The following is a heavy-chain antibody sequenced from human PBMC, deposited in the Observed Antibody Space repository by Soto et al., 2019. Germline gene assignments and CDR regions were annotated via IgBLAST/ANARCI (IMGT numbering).Heavy chain of an antibody. CDR2: ISSSGSTI. J-gene: IGHJ5*02. CDR1: GFTFSDYY. D-gene: IGHD3-22*01. CDR3: ARDRSLYYYDRRSPDP. V-gene: IGHV3-11*01. Sequence: SCAASGFTFSDYYMSWIRQAPGKGLEWVSYISSSGSTIYYADSVKGRFTISRDNAKNSLYLQMNSLRAEDTAVYYCARDRSLYYYDRRSPDPWGQGTLVTVSS.